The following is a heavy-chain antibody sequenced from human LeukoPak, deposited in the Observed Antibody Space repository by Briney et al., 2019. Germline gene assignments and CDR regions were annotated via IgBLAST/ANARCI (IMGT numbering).Heavy chain of an antibody. CDR1: GFTVNSNY. CDR3: YVAAAGDLYYFDY. CDR2: ISGSGGST. D-gene: IGHD6-13*01. J-gene: IGHJ4*02. V-gene: IGHV3-23*01. Sequence: GGSLRLSCAASGFTVNSNYMSWVRQAPGKGLEWVSAISGSGGSTYYADSVKGRFTISRDNSKNTLYLQMNSLRAEDTAVYYCYVAAAGDLYYFDYWGQGTLVTVSS.